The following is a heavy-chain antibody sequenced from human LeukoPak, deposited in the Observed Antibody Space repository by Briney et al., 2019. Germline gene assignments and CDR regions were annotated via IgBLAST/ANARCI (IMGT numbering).Heavy chain of an antibody. CDR2: MNTNRCKT. V-gene: IGHV1-8*02. J-gene: IGHJ3*02. CDR3: ARGEYYYDSSGLNIRSDAFDI. CDR1: VCIFTSYG. Sequence: VNVSLQGSVCIFTSYGISWVRPAPGQGREWMGWMNTNRCKTGYAQNIQGRVTMTRHTTISTAYMEISSLRSEDTAVYYCARGEYYYDSSGLNIRSDAFDIWGQGTMVTVSS. D-gene: IGHD3-22*01.